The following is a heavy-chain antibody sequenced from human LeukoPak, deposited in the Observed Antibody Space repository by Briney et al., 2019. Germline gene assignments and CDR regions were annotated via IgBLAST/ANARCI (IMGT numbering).Heavy chain of an antibody. CDR1: GFSFEDYT. V-gene: IGHV3-43*02. CDR2: ISGDGENT. D-gene: IGHD3/OR15-3a*01. Sequence: GGSLRLSCVASGFSFEDYTMHWVRQAPGKGLEWVSLISGDGENTYYADSVKGRFTISRDNSKSSLFLQLRSLRTEDTALYYCVKVHKRGWTISYIFDFWGQGTLVTVSS. CDR3: VKVHKRGWTISYIFDF. J-gene: IGHJ4*02.